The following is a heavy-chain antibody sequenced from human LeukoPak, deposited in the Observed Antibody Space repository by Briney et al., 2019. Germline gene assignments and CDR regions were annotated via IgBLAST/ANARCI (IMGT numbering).Heavy chain of an antibody. CDR1: GFTFSSYN. CDR3: ARGGSGSIWWFDP. V-gene: IGHV3-21*01. Sequence: PGGSLRLSCAASGFTFSSYNMNWVRQAPGKGLEWVSSISSSSSYIYYADSVKGRFTISRDTAKNSLYLQMNSLRAEDTAVYYCARGGSGSIWWFDPWGQGTLVTVSS. J-gene: IGHJ5*02. CDR2: ISSSSSYI. D-gene: IGHD2-15*01.